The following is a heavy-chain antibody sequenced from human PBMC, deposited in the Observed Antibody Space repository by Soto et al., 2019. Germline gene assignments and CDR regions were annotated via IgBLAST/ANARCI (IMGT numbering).Heavy chain of an antibody. J-gene: IGHJ4*02. CDR1: GGSISSGDYY. Sequence: SETLSLTCTVSGGSISSGDYYWSWIRQPPGKGLEWIGYIYYSGSTYYNPSLKSRVTISVDTSKNQFSLKLSSVTAADTAVYYCARGRLYGDYVFWGQGTLVTVSS. V-gene: IGHV4-30-4*01. CDR2: IYYSGST. D-gene: IGHD4-17*01. CDR3: ARGRLYGDYVF.